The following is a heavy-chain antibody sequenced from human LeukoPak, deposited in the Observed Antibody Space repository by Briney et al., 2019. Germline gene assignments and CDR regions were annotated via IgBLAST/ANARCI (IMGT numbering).Heavy chain of an antibody. J-gene: IGHJ1*01. Sequence: ASVKVSCKLSGHTLTELSIHWVRQAHGKGLEWMGGFDPEDGETIYAQKFQGRVTMTEDTSTDTAYMELSSLRSEDTAVYYCATDPSRAYSSSWYYFQHWGQGTLVTVSS. CDR2: FDPEDGET. CDR3: ATDPSRAYSSSWYYFQH. CDR1: GHTLTELS. V-gene: IGHV1-24*01. D-gene: IGHD6-13*01.